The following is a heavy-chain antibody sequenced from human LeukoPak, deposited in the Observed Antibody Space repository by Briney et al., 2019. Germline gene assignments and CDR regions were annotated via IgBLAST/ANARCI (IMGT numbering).Heavy chain of an antibody. D-gene: IGHD2-21*02. J-gene: IGHJ5*02. CDR3: ARDLDIVVVTAFDP. Sequence: SETLSLTCTVSGGSISSSSYYWSWIRQPAGKGLEWIGRIYTSGSTNYNPSLKSRVTMSVDTSKNQFSLKLSSVTAADTAVYYCARDLDIVVVTAFDPWGQGTLVTVSS. CDR1: GGSISSSSYY. CDR2: IYTSGST. V-gene: IGHV4-61*02.